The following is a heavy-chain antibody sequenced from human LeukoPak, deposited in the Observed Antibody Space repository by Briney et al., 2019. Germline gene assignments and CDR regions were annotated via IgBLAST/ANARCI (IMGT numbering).Heavy chain of an antibody. V-gene: IGHV1-2*02. J-gene: IGHJ3*02. D-gene: IGHD3/OR15-3a*01. Sequence: ASVKVSCKASGYTFSGHYIHWVRQAPGQGLEWMGWINPKSGVTNSAPKFQDRVTMTRDTSISTAFMEVSRLRSDDTAVYYCARDYWTGYYFDIWGQGTMATVSS. CDR2: INPKSGVT. CDR1: GYTFSGHY. CDR3: ARDYWTGYYFDI.